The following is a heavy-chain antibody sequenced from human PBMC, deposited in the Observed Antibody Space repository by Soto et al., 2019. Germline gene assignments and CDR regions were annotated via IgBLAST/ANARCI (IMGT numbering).Heavy chain of an antibody. D-gene: IGHD3-3*01. CDR1: GYTFTSYD. V-gene: IGHV1-8*01. CDR3: ARRFPRYYDFGSDPYAYFDY. CDR2: MNPNSGNT. J-gene: IGHJ4*02. Sequence: VKVSCKASGYTFTSYDINWVRQATGQGLEWMGWMNPNSGNTGYAQKFQGRVTMTRNTSISTAYMELSSLRSEDTAVYYCARRFPRYYDFGSDPYAYFDYWGQGTLVTVS.